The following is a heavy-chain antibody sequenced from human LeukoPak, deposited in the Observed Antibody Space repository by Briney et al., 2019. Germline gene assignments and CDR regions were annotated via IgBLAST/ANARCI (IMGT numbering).Heavy chain of an antibody. J-gene: IGHJ4*02. CDR1: GYTFTSYD. CDR2: MNPNSGNT. D-gene: IGHD3-9*01. CDR3: ARDHDDILTGYRNFDY. V-gene: IGHV1-8*03. Sequence: GASVKVSCKASGYTFTSYDINWVRQATGQGLEWMGWMNPNSGNTGYAQKFQGRVTITRNTSISTAYMELRSLRSDDTAVYYCARDHDDILTGYRNFDYWGQGTLVTVSS.